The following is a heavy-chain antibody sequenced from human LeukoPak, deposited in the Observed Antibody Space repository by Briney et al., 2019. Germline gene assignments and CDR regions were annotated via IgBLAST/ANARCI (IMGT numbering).Heavy chain of an antibody. CDR1: GGSMSSYY. J-gene: IGHJ4*02. Sequence: SDTLSLTCTVSGGSMSSYYWSWIRQPPGKGLEWIGYIYYSGSTNYNPSLKSRVTISVDTSKNQFSLKLSSVTAADTAVYYCARDSRYSSSSGPLSYFDYWGQGTLVTVSS. V-gene: IGHV4-59*01. CDR3: ARDSRYSSSSGPLSYFDY. D-gene: IGHD6-6*01. CDR2: IYYSGST.